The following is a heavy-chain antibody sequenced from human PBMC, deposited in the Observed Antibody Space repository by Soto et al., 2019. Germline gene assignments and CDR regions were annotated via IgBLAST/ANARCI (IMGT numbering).Heavy chain of an antibody. J-gene: IGHJ6*02. D-gene: IGHD3-3*01. CDR2: ISAYNGNT. CDR3: ARDHRAATNFWGGYFGNYYYGMDV. V-gene: IGHV1-18*04. CDR1: GYTFTSYG. Sequence: ASVKVSCKASGYTFTSYGISWVRQAPGQGLEWMGWISAYNGNTNYAQKLQGRVTMTTDTSTSTAYMELRSLRSDDTAVYYCARDHRAATNFWGGYFGNYYYGMDVWGQGTTVTVSS.